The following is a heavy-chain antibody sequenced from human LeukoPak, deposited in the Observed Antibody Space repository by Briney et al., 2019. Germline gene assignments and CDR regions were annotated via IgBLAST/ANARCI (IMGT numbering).Heavy chain of an antibody. J-gene: IGHJ4*02. Sequence: SETLSLTCTVSGGSISTDYWSWIRQPPGKGLEWIGYIYYSGSTYYNPSLKSRVTISVDTSKNQFSLKLSSVTAADTAVYYCARVGPETYYYDSSGNYFDYWGQGTLVTVSS. CDR1: GGSISTDY. D-gene: IGHD3-22*01. CDR3: ARVGPETYYYDSSGNYFDY. V-gene: IGHV4-30-4*01. CDR2: IYYSGST.